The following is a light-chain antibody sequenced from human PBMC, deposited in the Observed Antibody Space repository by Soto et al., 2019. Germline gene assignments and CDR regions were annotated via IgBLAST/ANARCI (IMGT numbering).Light chain of an antibody. CDR1: QGVSSN. Sequence: ETVMTQSPATLSVSPGERATLSCRASQGVSSNLAWYQQKPGQAPRLLIYSASTRPTGIPARFSGSGYGTAFTLTNSSLQSEDFAVYYCQQYNNWSPITFGQGTKLEIK. CDR2: SAS. J-gene: IGKJ2*01. CDR3: QQYNNWSPIT. V-gene: IGKV3-15*01.